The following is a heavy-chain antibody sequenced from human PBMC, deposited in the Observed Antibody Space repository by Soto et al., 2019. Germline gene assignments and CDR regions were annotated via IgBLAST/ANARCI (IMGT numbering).Heavy chain of an antibody. CDR1: GFTFSSYA. D-gene: IGHD2-21*02. CDR2: ISYDGSNK. Sequence: PGGPLRHSWGASGFTFSSYAMHWVSKAPGKGLEWVAVISYDGSNKYYADSVKGRFTISRDNSKNTLYLQMNSLRAEDTAVYYCARDHCGGDCYELDYYYGMDVWGQGTTVTV. J-gene: IGHJ6*02. V-gene: IGHV3-30-3*01. CDR3: ARDHCGGDCYELDYYYGMDV.